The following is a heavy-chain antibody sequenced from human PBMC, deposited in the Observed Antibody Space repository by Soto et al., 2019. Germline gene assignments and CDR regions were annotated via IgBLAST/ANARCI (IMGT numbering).Heavy chain of an antibody. V-gene: IGHV1-69*01. J-gene: IGHJ2*01. CDR3: ARGIGSSSEAWYFDL. Sequence: QVQLVQSGAEVKKPGSSVKVSCKASGGSFTRAAISWVRQAPGQGLEWMGGTIPTFGTANYAQRFQDRVTITADESTTTVYMDLISLTSEDTAVYYCARGIGSSSEAWYFDLWGRGTLVTVSS. D-gene: IGHD6-13*01. CDR1: GGSFTRAA. CDR2: TIPTFGTA.